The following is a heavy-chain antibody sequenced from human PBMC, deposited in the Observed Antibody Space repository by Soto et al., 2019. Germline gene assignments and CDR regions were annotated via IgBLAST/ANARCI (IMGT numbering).Heavy chain of an antibody. D-gene: IGHD6-13*01. CDR2: IGSSVSDI. V-gene: IGHV3-48*01. J-gene: IGHJ6*03. CDR3: ARDAPYANSWSPFYCLDV. CDR1: GFTFSTFG. Sequence: GGSLRLSCAASGFTFSTFGMNWVRQAPGKGLEWVAYIGSSVSDIYYADSVKGRFTISRDNAKNSLSLQMNSLKTEDTAVYYCARDAPYANSWSPFYCLDVWGKGTTVTV.